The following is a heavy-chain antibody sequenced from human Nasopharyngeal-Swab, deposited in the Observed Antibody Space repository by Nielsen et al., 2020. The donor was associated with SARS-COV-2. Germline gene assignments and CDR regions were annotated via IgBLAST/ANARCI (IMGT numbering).Heavy chain of an antibody. V-gene: IGHV1-2*02. J-gene: IGHJ4*02. Sequence: ASVKVSCKASGYTFTGYYMHWVRQAPGQGLEWMGWINPNSGGTNYAQKFQGRVTMTTDTSTSTAYMELRSLRSDDTAVYYCARDTLRFLEWPPPAEIDYWGQGTLVTVSS. CDR3: ARDTLRFLEWPPPAEIDY. CDR2: INPNSGGT. CDR1: GYTFTGYY. D-gene: IGHD3-3*01.